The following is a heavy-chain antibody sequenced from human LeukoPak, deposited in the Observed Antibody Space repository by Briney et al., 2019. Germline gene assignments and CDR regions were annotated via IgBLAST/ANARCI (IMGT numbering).Heavy chain of an antibody. CDR1: GFMFSGYW. CDR2: IDSEGSST. J-gene: IGHJ4*01. Sequence: GGSLRLSCAASGFMFSGYWMHWVRQAPGKGLVWVSHIDSEGSSTNYADSVKGRLTISRDNAKNTLYLQMNSLRAEDTAVYYCARALRLAVNLDYWGQGTLVTVSS. V-gene: IGHV3-74*01. CDR3: ARALRLAVNLDY. D-gene: IGHD6-19*01.